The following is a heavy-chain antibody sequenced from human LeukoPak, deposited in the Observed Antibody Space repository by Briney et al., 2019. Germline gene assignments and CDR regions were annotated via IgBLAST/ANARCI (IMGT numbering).Heavy chain of an antibody. Sequence: ASVKVSCKASGYTFTGYYIHWVRQAPGQGLEWMGWINPNSGVTNYAQKLQGRVTMTTDTSTSTAYMELRSLRSDDTAVYYCARVLSSGWSYYYYYYMDVWGKGTTVTISS. V-gene: IGHV1-18*04. CDR2: INPNSGVT. CDR3: ARVLSSGWSYYYYYYMDV. J-gene: IGHJ6*03. D-gene: IGHD6-19*01. CDR1: GYTFTGYY.